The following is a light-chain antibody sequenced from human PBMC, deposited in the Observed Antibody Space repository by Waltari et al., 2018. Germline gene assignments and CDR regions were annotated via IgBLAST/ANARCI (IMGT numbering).Light chain of an antibody. Sequence: QSALTQPPSASGAPGQSVTLSCPGTSSDGGGYNYCPWYQQQPGKAPNPIIYEVSKRPSVFPDRSSGSTSGNTASLTVSGLPAEDEADYYCSSSAGSNNFVFGGGTKLTVL. J-gene: IGLJ2*01. V-gene: IGLV2-8*01. CDR3: SSSAGSNNFV. CDR2: EVS. CDR1: SSDGGGYNY.